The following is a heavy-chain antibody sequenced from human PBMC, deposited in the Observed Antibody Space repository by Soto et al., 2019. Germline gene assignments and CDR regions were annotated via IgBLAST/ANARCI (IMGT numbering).Heavy chain of an antibody. CDR1: GGSISSGGYY. CDR2: IYYSGST. CDR3: ARGGGHGDYRGGCWFDP. V-gene: IGHV4-31*03. Sequence: QVQLQESGPGLVRPSQTLSLTCTVSGGSISSGGYYWSWIRQHPGKGLEWIGYIYYSGSTYYNPSLKSRVTISVDTSKNQFSLMLSSVTAADTAVYYCARGGGHGDYRGGCWFDPWGQGTLVTVSS. D-gene: IGHD4-17*01. J-gene: IGHJ5*02.